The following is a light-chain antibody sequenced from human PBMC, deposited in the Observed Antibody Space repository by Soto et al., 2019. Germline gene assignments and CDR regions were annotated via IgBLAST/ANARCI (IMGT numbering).Light chain of an antibody. J-gene: IGKJ3*01. CDR2: AAS. V-gene: IGKV1-27*01. CDR3: QKYNRAPRT. CDR1: QGISNY. Sequence: DIQMTQSPSSLSASVGDRVTITCRASQGISNYLAWYQQKPGKVPKLLIYAASTLQSGVPSRFSGMGSGTAFTLTISSLQPEDVATYSCQKYNRAPRTFGPGTKVDIK.